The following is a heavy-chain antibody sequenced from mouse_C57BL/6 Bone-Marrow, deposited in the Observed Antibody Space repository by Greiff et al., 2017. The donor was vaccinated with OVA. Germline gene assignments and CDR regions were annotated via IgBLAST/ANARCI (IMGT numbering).Heavy chain of an antibody. V-gene: IGHV5-6*01. CDR3: ARPLDGSSYGGFAY. Sequence: EVHLVESGGDLVKPGGSLKLSCAASGFTFSSYGMSWVRQTPDKRLEWVATISSGGSYTYYPDSVKGRFTISRDTAKNTLYLQMSSLKSEDTAMYYCARPLDGSSYGGFAYWGQGTLVTVSA. D-gene: IGHD1-1*01. CDR1: GFTFSSYG. CDR2: ISSGGSYT. J-gene: IGHJ3*01.